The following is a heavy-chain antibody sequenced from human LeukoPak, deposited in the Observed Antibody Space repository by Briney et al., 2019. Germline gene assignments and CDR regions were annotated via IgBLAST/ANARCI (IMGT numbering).Heavy chain of an antibody. CDR2: IDWDDDK. D-gene: IGHD6-19*01. CDR1: GFSLSTSGMR. V-gene: IGHV2-70*04. Sequence: SGPTLVNPTQTLTLTCTFSGFSLSTSGMRVSWIRQPPGKALEWLARIDWDDDKLYSTSLKTRLTISKDTSKNQVVLTMTNMDPVDTATYYCVGYSSGWYDHWGQGTQVTVSS. CDR3: VGYSSGWYDH. J-gene: IGHJ5*02.